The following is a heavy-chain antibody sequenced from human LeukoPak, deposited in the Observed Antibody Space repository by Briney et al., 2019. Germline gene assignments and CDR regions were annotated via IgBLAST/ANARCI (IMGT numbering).Heavy chain of an antibody. CDR2: INPSGGST. V-gene: IGHV1-46*01. CDR3: ARTSSSGSYYPYGMDV. Sequence: ASVKVSCKASGYTFTSYYMHWVRQAPGQGLEWMGIINPSGGSTSYAQKFQGRVTMTSDTSTSTVYMELSSLRFEDTAVYYCARTSSSGSYYPYGMDVWGQGTTVTVSS. J-gene: IGHJ6*02. CDR1: GYTFTSYY. D-gene: IGHD1-26*01.